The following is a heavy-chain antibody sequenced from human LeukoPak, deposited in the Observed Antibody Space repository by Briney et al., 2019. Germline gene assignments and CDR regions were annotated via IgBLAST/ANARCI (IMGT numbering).Heavy chain of an antibody. D-gene: IGHD1-26*01. V-gene: IGHV1-18*01. Sequence: ASVKVSCKASGYTFTSYGIIWVRQAPGQGLEWMGWISAYNGNTNYAQKLQGRVTMTTDTSTSTAYMELRSLRSDDTAVYYCARGVIEWELLKGDAFDIWGQGTMVTVSS. J-gene: IGHJ3*02. CDR2: ISAYNGNT. CDR3: ARGVIEWELLKGDAFDI. CDR1: GYTFTSYG.